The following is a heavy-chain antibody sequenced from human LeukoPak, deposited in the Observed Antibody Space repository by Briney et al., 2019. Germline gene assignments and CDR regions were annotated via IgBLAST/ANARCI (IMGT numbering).Heavy chain of an antibody. CDR3: ARGRYSGTTYYFDY. D-gene: IGHD5-12*01. J-gene: IGHJ4*02. CDR2: IKKDGSET. V-gene: IGHV3-7*03. Sequence: GGSLRLSWAASGFTFSTSWMSWVRQVPGKGLEWVANIKKDGSETYYVDSVKGRFTISRDNAKNSLYLQMNSLRAEDAAMYYCARGRYSGTTYYFDYWGQGTLVTVSS. CDR1: GFTFSTSW.